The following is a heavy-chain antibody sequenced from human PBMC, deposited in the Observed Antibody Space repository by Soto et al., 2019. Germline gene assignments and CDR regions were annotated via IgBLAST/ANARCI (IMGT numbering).Heavy chain of an antibody. CDR3: ARNRRETGDFDY. Sequence: QVQLVQSGAEVKKPGASVKVSCKASGYTFTTYDVNWMRQATGQGPEWLGWMNPYNGDTGYAQKFQGRVTLTRDTSINTAYLELSGLTYEDTAVYYCARNRRETGDFDYWGQGTLVTVSS. CDR2: MNPYNGDT. D-gene: IGHD7-27*01. CDR1: GYTFTTYD. V-gene: IGHV1-8*02. J-gene: IGHJ4*02.